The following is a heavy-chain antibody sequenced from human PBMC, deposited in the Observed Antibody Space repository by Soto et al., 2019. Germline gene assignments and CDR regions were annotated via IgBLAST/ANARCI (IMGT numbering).Heavy chain of an antibody. V-gene: IGHV4-59*01. CDR3: ARGQIAVAGRVFDY. CDR2: IYYSGST. J-gene: IGHJ4*02. CDR1: GGSISSYY. D-gene: IGHD6-19*01. Sequence: QVQLQESGPGLVKPSETLSLTCNVSGGSISSYYWSWIRQPPGKGLEWIGYIYYSGSTNHNPSLKSRVTISVDTSKNQFSLKLSSVTAADTAVYYCARGQIAVAGRVFDYWGQGTLVTVSS.